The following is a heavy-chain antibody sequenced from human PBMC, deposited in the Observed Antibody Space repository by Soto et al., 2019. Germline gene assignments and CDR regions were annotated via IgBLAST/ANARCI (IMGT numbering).Heavy chain of an antibody. Sequence: ETLSLTCIVSGESISSSSYYWGWIRQPPGKGLEWIGSIYYSGRTYYNPSFKSRVTISIDTSKNQFSLKLSSVTATDTAVYYCARQRTTVVTQAYFDHWGQGALVTVSS. CDR1: GESISSSSYY. J-gene: IGHJ4*02. D-gene: IGHD2-21*02. V-gene: IGHV4-39*01. CDR2: IYYSGRT. CDR3: ARQRTTVVTQAYFDH.